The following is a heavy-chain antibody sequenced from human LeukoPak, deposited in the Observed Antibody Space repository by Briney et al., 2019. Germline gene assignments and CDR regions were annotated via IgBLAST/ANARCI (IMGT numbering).Heavy chain of an antibody. J-gene: IGHJ4*02. CDR3: AATKTFDY. V-gene: IGHV3-30*03. CDR1: GFTFSSYG. Sequence: PGRSLRLSCVASGFTFSSYGMHWVRQALGKGLEWVAVISYDGSNKHYVDSVKGRFTISRDNSKNTVHLQMNSLRVEDTAVYYCAATKTFDYWGQGTLVTVSS. D-gene: IGHD1-26*01. CDR2: ISYDGSNK.